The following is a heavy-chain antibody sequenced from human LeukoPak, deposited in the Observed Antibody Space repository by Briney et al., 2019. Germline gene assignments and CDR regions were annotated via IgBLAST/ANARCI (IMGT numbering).Heavy chain of an antibody. D-gene: IGHD6-13*01. V-gene: IGHV2-5*01. CDR3: AHSPPRQLVRHSPFDY. CDR1: GFSLSTSGVG. CDR2: IYWNDDK. Sequence: SGPTLVNPTQTLTLTCTFSGFSLSTSGVGVVWIRQPSGKALEWLALIYWNDDKRYSPSLKTRLTITKDTSKNQVVLTMTNMDPVDTATYYCAHSPPRQLVRHSPFDYWGQGTLVTVSS. J-gene: IGHJ4*02.